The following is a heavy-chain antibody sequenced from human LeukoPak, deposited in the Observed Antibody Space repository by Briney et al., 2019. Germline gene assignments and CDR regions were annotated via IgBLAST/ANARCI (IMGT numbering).Heavy chain of an antibody. CDR2: ISAGASAT. CDR1: GFTFSSYA. CDR3: ARDLTPGGLDY. J-gene: IGHJ4*02. V-gene: IGHV3-23*01. D-gene: IGHD3-9*01. Sequence: PGGSLRLSCAASGFTFSSYAMSWVRQAPGKGLEWVSGISAGASATYYADSVKGRFTISRDNSKNTVYLQMNSLGAEDTAVYYCARDLTPGGLDYWGQGTLVTVSS.